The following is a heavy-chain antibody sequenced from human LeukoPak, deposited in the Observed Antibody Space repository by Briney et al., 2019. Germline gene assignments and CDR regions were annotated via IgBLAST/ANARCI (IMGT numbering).Heavy chain of an antibody. Sequence: ASVKVSCKASGYTFTGYYMHWVRQAPEQGLEWMGWINPNRGGTNYAQKFQGRVTMTRDTSISTAYMELSRLRSDDTGVYYCARGGYSSSQPSNWFDPWGQGTLVTVSS. CDR1: GYTFTGYY. V-gene: IGHV1-2*02. D-gene: IGHD6-13*01. J-gene: IGHJ5*02. CDR2: INPNRGGT. CDR3: ARGGYSSSQPSNWFDP.